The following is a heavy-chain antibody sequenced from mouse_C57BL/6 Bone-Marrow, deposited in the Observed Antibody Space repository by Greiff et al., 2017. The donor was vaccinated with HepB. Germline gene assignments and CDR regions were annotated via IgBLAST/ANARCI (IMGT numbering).Heavy chain of an antibody. Sequence: QVQLQQPGAELVMPGASVKLSCKASGYTFTSYWMHWVKQRPGQGLEWIGEIDPSDSYTNYNQKFKGKSTFTVDKSSSTAYMQLGSLTSEDSAVYYCARDLTGYGSSYGDYAMDYWGQGTSVTVSS. D-gene: IGHD1-1*01. CDR1: GYTFTSYW. CDR3: ARDLTGYGSSYGDYAMDY. V-gene: IGHV1-69*01. CDR2: IDPSDSYT. J-gene: IGHJ4*01.